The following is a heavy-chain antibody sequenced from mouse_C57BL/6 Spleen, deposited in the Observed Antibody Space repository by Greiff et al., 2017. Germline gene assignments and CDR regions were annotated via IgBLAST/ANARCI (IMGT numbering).Heavy chain of an antibody. J-gene: IGHJ2*01. Sequence: VQLQQSGPELVKPGASVKISCKASGYSFTDYNMNWVKQSNGKSLEWIGVINPNYGTTSYNQKFKGKATLTVDQSSSTAYMQLNSRTSEDYAVYYCARYHYGSSYYFDDWGPGTTLTVAS. CDR1: GYSFTDYN. V-gene: IGHV1-39*01. CDR2: INPNYGTT. CDR3: ARYHYGSSYYFDD. D-gene: IGHD1-1*01.